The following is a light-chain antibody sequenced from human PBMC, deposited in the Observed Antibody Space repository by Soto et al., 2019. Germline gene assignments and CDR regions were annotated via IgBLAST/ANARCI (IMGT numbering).Light chain of an antibody. V-gene: IGKV3-20*01. CDR2: GAS. Sequence: EVVLTQSPGTLSLSPGERATLSCRASQSVTNTYLAWYQQKPGQAPRLHIYGASRRATGIPDRFSGSGSETVFTLTITRLEPDDFAVYYCQDYGSSRTFGQGTKVEIK. CDR1: QSVTNTY. J-gene: IGKJ1*01. CDR3: QDYGSSRT.